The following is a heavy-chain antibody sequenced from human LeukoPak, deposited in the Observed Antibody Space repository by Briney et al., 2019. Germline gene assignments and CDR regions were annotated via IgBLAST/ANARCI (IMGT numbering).Heavy chain of an antibody. V-gene: IGHV3-23*01. J-gene: IGHJ4*02. Sequence: GGSLRLSCAACGFTFSNYAMIWVRGARGKGRVGLSFIRCSGDNTHYEDSVKGRFTISRDNSKNTLYLQMNTLRAENTAIYHCARRGWLVNFDYWGQGTLVTVSS. CDR1: GFTFSNYA. CDR2: IRCSGDNT. CDR3: ARRGWLVNFDY. D-gene: IGHD6-19*01.